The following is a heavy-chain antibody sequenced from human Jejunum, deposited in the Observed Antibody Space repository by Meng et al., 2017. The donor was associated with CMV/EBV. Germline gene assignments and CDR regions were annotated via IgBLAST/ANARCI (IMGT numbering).Heavy chain of an antibody. Sequence: SEFIFRSHWMHWVRQGPGKGLVWVSRINSDATSTTYADSVKGRFTITRDNAKDTLYLQMNSLRDEDMGIYYCTRGESGYGRFDSWGQGTLVTVSS. CDR2: INSDATST. CDR3: TRGESGYGRFDS. CDR1: EFIFRSHW. V-gene: IGHV3-74*03. D-gene: IGHD5-12*01. J-gene: IGHJ5*01.